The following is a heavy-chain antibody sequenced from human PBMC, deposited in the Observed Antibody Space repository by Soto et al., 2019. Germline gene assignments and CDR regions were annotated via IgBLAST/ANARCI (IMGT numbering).Heavy chain of an antibody. CDR2: IIPIFGTA. Sequence: GASVKVSCKASGGTFSSYAISWVRQAPGQGLEWMGGIIPIFGTANYAQKFQGRVTITADESTSTANMELSSLRSEDTAVYYCAYGIVVVPAAPTTRAPDRYYFDYWGQGTLVTVSS. CDR3: AYGIVVVPAAPTTRAPDRYYFDY. V-gene: IGHV1-69*13. CDR1: GGTFSSYA. J-gene: IGHJ4*02. D-gene: IGHD2-2*01.